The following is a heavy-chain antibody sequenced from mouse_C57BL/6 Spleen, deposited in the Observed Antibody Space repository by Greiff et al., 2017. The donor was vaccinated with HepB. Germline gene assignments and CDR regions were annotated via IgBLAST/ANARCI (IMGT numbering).Heavy chain of an antibody. D-gene: IGHD2-3*01. Sequence: EVQLQESGPGLVKPSQSLSLTCSVTGYSITSGYYWNWIRQFPGNKLEWMGYISYDGSNNYNPSLKNRISITRDTSKNQFFLKLNSVTTEDTATYYCARGDYDGNLWDYWGQGTSVTVSS. J-gene: IGHJ4*01. CDR2: ISYDGSN. CDR3: ARGDYDGNLWDY. CDR1: GYSITSGYY. V-gene: IGHV3-6*01.